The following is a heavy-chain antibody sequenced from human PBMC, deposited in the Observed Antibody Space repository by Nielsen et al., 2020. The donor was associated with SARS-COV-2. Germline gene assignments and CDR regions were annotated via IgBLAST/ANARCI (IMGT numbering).Heavy chain of an antibody. V-gene: IGHV1-3*01. CDR3: ARGGYCDFWSGLWEVKNWFDP. J-gene: IGHJ5*02. Sequence: ASVKVSCKASGYTFTSYAMHWVRQAPGQRLEWMGWINAGNGNTKYSQKFQGRVTITRDTSASTAYMELSSLRSEDTAVYYCARGGYCDFWSGLWEVKNWFDPWGQGTLVTVSS. CDR2: INAGNGNT. D-gene: IGHD3-3*01. CDR1: GYTFTSYA.